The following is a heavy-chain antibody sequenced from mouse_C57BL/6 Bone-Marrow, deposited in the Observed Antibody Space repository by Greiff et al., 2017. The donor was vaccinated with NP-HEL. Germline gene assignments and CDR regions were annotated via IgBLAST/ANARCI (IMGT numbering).Heavy chain of an antibody. Sequence: EVQLQQSGAELVRPGASVKLSCTASGFNIKDDYMHWVKQRPEQGLEWIGWIDPENGDTEYASKFQGKATITADTSSKTAYLQLSSLTSEDTAVYYCAPTVKAPRYWYFDVWGTGTTVTVSS. CDR3: APTVKAPRYWYFDV. CDR2: IDPENGDT. V-gene: IGHV14-4*01. D-gene: IGHD1-1*01. J-gene: IGHJ1*03. CDR1: GFNIKDDY.